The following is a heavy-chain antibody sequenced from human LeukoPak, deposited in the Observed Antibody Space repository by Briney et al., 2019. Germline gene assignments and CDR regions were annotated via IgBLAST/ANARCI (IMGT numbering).Heavy chain of an antibody. CDR3: ARRRYYDGSGYLE. D-gene: IGHD3-22*01. J-gene: IGHJ1*01. CDR2: IYYSGRT. V-gene: IGHV4-39*01. Sequence: SETLSLTCSVSGDSVSRSDSYWVWIRQPPGKGLEWIGTIYYSGRTYYSPSLKSRVTMSVDPSNNQFSLNLRSVTAADTAVYYCARRRYYDGSGYLEWGQGTLLSVSS. CDR1: GDSVSRSDSY.